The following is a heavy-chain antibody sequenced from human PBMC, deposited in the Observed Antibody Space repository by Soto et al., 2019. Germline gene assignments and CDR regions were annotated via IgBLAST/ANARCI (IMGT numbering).Heavy chain of an antibody. J-gene: IGHJ4*02. CDR2: IHHGGGT. CDR1: DVSISTHKW. CDR3: ARVDGPGSYFDY. V-gene: IGHV4-4*02. D-gene: IGHD3-10*01. Sequence: QVQLQESGPGLVKPSGTLSLTCTVSDVSISTHKWWWTWVRQPPGKGLEWIGEIHHGGGTNYNPSXXRXXTMSIDQSNNQFSLNLNSVTAADTAACYCARVDGPGSYFDYWGQGTQVTVSS.